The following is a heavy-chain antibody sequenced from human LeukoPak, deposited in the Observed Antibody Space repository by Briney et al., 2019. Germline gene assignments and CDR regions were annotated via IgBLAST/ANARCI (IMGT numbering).Heavy chain of an antibody. D-gene: IGHD2-15*01. CDR2: ISYNGHYE. J-gene: IGHJ4*02. Sequence: GGSLRLSCVASGFTFSNFGVHWVRQAPGKGLEWVAVISYNGHYEYYGESVKGRFTISRDNSKNTVSLQMDNLRIEDTAVYYCVRGGSSPTSTWSLDEWGQGTLVSVSS. CDR1: GFTFSNFG. CDR3: VRGGSSPTSTWSLDE. V-gene: IGHV3-30*03.